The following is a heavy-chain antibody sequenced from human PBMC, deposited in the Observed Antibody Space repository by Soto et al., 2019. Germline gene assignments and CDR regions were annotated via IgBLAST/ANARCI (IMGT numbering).Heavy chain of an antibody. CDR3: ARRRGFPYYYGMDV. CDR1: GGSVSSGSYY. CDR2: IYHSGST. V-gene: IGHV4-30-2*01. J-gene: IGHJ6*02. D-gene: IGHD5-12*01. Sequence: PSETLSLTCTVSGGSVSSGSYYWSWIRQPPGKGLEWIGYIYHSGSTYYNPSLKSRVTISVDRSKNQFSLKLSSVTAADTAVYYCARRRGFPYYYGMDVWGQGTTVTVSS.